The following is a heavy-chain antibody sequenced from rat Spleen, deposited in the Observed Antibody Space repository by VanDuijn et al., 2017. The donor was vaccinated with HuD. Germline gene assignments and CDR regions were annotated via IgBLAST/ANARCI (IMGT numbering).Heavy chain of an antibody. V-gene: IGHV5S13*01. D-gene: IGHD1-4*01. J-gene: IGHJ3*01. Sequence: VQLKESGPGLVQPSRTLSLTCTVSGFSLTSYGVSWVRQAPKKGLEWVASISSGGGGTYYPDSVKGRFTISSDNAKTTLYLQMDSLRSEDTATYYCTRHDYPGVITNWFAYWGQGTLVTVSS. CDR2: ISSGGGGT. CDR3: TRHDYPGVITNWFAY. CDR1: GFSLTSYG.